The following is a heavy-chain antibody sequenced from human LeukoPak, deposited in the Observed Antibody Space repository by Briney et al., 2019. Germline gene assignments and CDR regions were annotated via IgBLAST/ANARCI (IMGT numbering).Heavy chain of an antibody. J-gene: IGHJ4*02. V-gene: IGHV4-4*09. CDR1: GVSINTYY. CDR2: IYNGGKT. Sequence: PSGTLSLTCIVSGVSINTYYASWIRQAPGKGLAFIGFIYNGGKTNYIPSLKSRATISVDTSNNQFSLRLTSVTAADTAMYYCAAGPWELDFRGQGTLVTVSS. CDR3: AAGPWELDF. D-gene: IGHD1-26*01.